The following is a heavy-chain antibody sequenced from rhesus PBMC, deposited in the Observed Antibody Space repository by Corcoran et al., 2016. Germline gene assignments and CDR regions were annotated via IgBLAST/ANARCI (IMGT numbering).Heavy chain of an antibody. CDR1: GGSITGYY. V-gene: IGHV4-165*02. D-gene: IGHD1-44*01. CDR2: IGGSSEST. J-gene: IGHJ1*01. CDR3: ARSHLGDGNEF. Sequence: QVQLQESGPGLVKPSETLSLPCAVSGGSITGYYWNWIRQSPGKGLEGSGYIGGSSESTYYSPAHKGRCTISTDTAKNQFSLRLKSVTAADTAVYYCARSHLGDGNEFWGQGALVTVSS.